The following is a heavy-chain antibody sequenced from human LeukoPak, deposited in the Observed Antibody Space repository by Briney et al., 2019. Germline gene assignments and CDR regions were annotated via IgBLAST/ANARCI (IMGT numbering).Heavy chain of an antibody. CDR1: GFTLSNHW. V-gene: IGHV3-74*01. D-gene: IGHD3-16*01. Sequence: GGSLRLSCAASGFTLSNHWMYWVRQAPGKGLVWVSRIASDGITTNYADSVKGRFTISRDNAKNTLYLQMNSLRAEDTAVYYCARSLLIAVNCFDPWGQGTLVTVSS. CDR3: ARSLLIAVNCFDP. J-gene: IGHJ5*02. CDR2: IASDGITT.